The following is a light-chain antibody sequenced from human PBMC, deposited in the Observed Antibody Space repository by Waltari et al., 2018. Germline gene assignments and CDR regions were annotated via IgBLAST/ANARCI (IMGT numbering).Light chain of an antibody. CDR2: DAS. V-gene: IGKV3-11*01. Sequence: EIVLTQSPATLSLSPGERATPSCRASQSVSSYLAWYQQKPGQAPRPLIYDASNRATGIPARFSGSGSGTDFTLTISSLEPEDFAMYYCQQRSNWPLTFGGGTKVEIK. J-gene: IGKJ4*01. CDR3: QQRSNWPLT. CDR1: QSVSSY.